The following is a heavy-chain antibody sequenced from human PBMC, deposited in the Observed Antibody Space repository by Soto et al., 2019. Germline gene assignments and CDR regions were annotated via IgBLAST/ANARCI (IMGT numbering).Heavy chain of an antibody. CDR1: GYTFTNYW. Sequence: EVQLVQSGAEVKKPGESLKISCEGSGYTFTNYWLGWVRQRPGKGLEWMGIIYPGDSDRRYSPSFQGQVTLSAEKSINTAFLQWSSLKASDTAIYYCARHGLRGGTYPEAYDIWGQGTVVTVSS. CDR2: IYPGDSDR. D-gene: IGHD2-15*01. CDR3: ARHGLRGGTYPEAYDI. V-gene: IGHV5-51*01. J-gene: IGHJ3*02.